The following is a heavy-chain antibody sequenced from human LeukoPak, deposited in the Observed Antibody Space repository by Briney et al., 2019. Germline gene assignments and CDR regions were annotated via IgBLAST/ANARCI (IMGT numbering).Heavy chain of an antibody. CDR3: AKDAGIALGYYFDY. Sequence: PGGSLRLSCAASGFTFSSYGMHWVRQAPGKGLERVAFIRYDGSNKYYADSVKGRFTISRDNSKNTLYLQMNSLRAEDTAVYYCAKDAGIALGYYFDYWGQGTLVTVSS. J-gene: IGHJ4*02. D-gene: IGHD6-13*01. CDR2: IRYDGSNK. V-gene: IGHV3-30*02. CDR1: GFTFSSYG.